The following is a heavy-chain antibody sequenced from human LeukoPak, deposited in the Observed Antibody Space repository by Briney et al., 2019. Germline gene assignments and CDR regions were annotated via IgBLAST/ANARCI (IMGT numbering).Heavy chain of an antibody. D-gene: IGHD5-24*01. Sequence: SETLSLPCTVSGGSISISSYYWGWIRQPPGKGLEWIGSIYYSGGTYYNPSLKSRVTISVDTSKNQFSLKLSTVTAADTAGYYCARLGDVYIPTLYWGQGTLVTVSS. V-gene: IGHV4-39*01. CDR3: ARLGDVYIPTLY. CDR2: IYYSGGT. J-gene: IGHJ4*02. CDR1: GGSISISSYY.